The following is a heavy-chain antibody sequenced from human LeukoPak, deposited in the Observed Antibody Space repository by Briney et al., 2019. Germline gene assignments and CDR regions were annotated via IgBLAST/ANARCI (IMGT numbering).Heavy chain of an antibody. J-gene: IGHJ6*03. CDR2: ISSSSSTI. V-gene: IGHV3-48*02. Sequence: PGGSLRLSCAASGFTFSSYSMNWVRQAPGKGLEWVSYISSSSSTIYYADSVKVRFTISRDNAKNSLYLQMNSLRDEDTAVYYCARTGYSSSSGWAYYYYYYMDVWGKGTTVTVSS. D-gene: IGHD6-6*01. CDR1: GFTFSSYS. CDR3: ARTGYSSSSGWAYYYYYYMDV.